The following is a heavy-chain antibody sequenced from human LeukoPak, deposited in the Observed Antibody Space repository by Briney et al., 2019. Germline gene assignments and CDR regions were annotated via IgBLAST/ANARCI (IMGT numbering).Heavy chain of an antibody. J-gene: IGHJ4*02. CDR1: GFTFSNAW. D-gene: IGHD3-3*01. CDR3: TTHRWSAFDY. Sequence: GGSLRLSCAASGFTFSNAWMNWVRQAPGKGLEWVGRIKSKADGGTTDYAARGKGRFTITRDDSKNTLYPQMNGLKTEDTAVYYCTTHRWSAFDYWGQGTLVTVSS. V-gene: IGHV3-15*01. CDR2: IKSKADGGTT.